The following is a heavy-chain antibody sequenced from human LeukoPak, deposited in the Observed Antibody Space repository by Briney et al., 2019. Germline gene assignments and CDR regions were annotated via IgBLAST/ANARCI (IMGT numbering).Heavy chain of an antibody. Sequence: GGSLRLSCAASRFTFSSYSMNWVRQAPGKGLEWVSSISSSSSYIYYADSVKGRFTISRDNAKNSLYLQMNSLRAEDTAVYYCAGVGPWVNPDYYYYMDVWGKGTTVTVSS. J-gene: IGHJ6*03. CDR1: RFTFSSYS. CDR3: AGVGPWVNPDYYYYMDV. CDR2: ISSSSSYI. V-gene: IGHV3-21*01. D-gene: IGHD1-14*01.